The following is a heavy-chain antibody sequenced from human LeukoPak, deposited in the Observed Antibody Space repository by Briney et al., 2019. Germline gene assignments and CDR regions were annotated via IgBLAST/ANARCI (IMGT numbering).Heavy chain of an antibody. Sequence: GASVKVSCNASGYTFTSYYMHWVRQAPGQGLEWMGIINPSGGSTSYAQKFQGRVTMTRDTSTSTVYMELRSLRSEDTAVYYCARYSYPTRGIVVVPALDYWGQGTLVTVSS. J-gene: IGHJ4*02. V-gene: IGHV1-46*01. CDR1: GYTFTSYY. D-gene: IGHD3-22*01. CDR3: ARYSYPTRGIVVVPALDY. CDR2: INPSGGST.